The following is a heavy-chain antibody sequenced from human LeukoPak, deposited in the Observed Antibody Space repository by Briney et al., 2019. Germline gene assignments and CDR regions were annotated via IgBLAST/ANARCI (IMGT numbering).Heavy chain of an antibody. CDR2: ISSSSSTI. CDR3: ARAIANYYYDSSGYYYQTPDAFDI. J-gene: IGHJ3*02. D-gene: IGHD3-22*01. CDR1: GFTFSSYS. Sequence: GGSLRLSCAASGFTFSSYSMNWVRQAPGKGLEWVSYISSSSSTIYYADSVKGRFTISRDNAKNSLYLQMNSLRDEDTAVYYCARAIANYYYDSSGYYYQTPDAFDIWGQGTMSPSLQ. V-gene: IGHV3-48*02.